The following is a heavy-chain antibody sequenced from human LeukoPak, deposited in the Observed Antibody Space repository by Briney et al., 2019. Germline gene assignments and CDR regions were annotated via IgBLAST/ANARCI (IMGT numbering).Heavy chain of an antibody. Sequence: GGSLRLSCAASGFTFSSYEMNWVRQAPGKGLEWVSYISSSGSTIYYADSVKGRFTISRDNAKNSLYLQMNSLRAEDTAVYYCARVSAGATRGLDYWGQGTLVTVSS. CDR1: GFTFSSYE. J-gene: IGHJ4*02. CDR3: ARVSAGATRGLDY. V-gene: IGHV3-48*03. CDR2: ISSSGSTI. D-gene: IGHD1-26*01.